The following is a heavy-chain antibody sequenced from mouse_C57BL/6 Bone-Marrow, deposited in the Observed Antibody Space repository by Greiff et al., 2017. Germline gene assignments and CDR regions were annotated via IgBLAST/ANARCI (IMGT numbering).Heavy chain of an antibody. CDR2: ISGGGGNT. Sequence: EVQLVESGGGLVKPGGSLKLSCAASGFTFSSYTMSWVRQTPEKRLEWVATISGGGGNTYYPDSVKGRFTISRDNAKNTLYLQMSSLRSEDTALYYCARQILRKAYWGQGTLVTVSA. CDR3: ARQILRKAY. V-gene: IGHV5-9*01. CDR1: GFTFSSYT. J-gene: IGHJ3*01. D-gene: IGHD1-1*01.